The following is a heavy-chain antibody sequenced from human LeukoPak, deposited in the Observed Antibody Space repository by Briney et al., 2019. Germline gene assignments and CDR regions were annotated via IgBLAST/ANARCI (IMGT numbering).Heavy chain of an antibody. V-gene: IGHV1-24*01. CDR2: FDPEDGET. Sequence: ASVTVSCKVSGYTLTELSMHWVRQAPGKGLEWMGGFDPEDGETIYAQKFQGRVTMTEDTSTDTAYMELSSLRSEDTAVYYCATDIDNLGYSSGWYYFDYWGQGTLVTVSS. CDR3: ATDIDNLGYSSGWYYFDY. J-gene: IGHJ4*02. CDR1: GYTLTELS. D-gene: IGHD6-19*01.